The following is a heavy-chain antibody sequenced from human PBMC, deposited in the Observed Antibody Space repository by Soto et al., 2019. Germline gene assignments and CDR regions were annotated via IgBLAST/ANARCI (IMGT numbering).Heavy chain of an antibody. V-gene: IGHV1-69*06. J-gene: IGHJ4*01. Sequence: QVQLVQSGAEVKKPGSSVKVSCKASEGTFSNYVVNWVRQAPGQGLEWMGRIIPISGAANYAQKFQGRVTITADTSTSTSYMELSSLRSEDTAVYYCARDMTRTVVPYFDFWGHGTLVTVSS. CDR2: IIPISGAA. D-gene: IGHD1-7*01. CDR1: EGTFSNYV. CDR3: ARDMTRTVVPYFDF.